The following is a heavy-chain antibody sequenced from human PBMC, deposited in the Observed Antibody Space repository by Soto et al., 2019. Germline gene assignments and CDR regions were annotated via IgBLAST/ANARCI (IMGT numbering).Heavy chain of an antibody. CDR1: GGTFSSYA. V-gene: IGHV1-69*01. D-gene: IGHD3-10*01. J-gene: IGHJ5*02. Sequence: QVQLVQSGAEVKKPGSSVKVSCKASGGTFSSYAISWVRQAPGQGLEWMGGIIPIFGTANYAQKFQGRVTIPADESTITAYMELSSLRSEDTAVYYCARDLRRYYYGSGSPNWFDPWGQGTLVTVSS. CDR3: ARDLRRYYYGSGSPNWFDP. CDR2: IIPIFGTA.